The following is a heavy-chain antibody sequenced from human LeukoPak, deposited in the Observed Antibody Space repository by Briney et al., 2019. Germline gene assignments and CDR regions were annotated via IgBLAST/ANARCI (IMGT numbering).Heavy chain of an antibody. CDR3: ARTYYYDSSGYNWDAFDI. CDR1: GYSFPTYW. V-gene: IGHV5-51*01. CDR2: IYAGDSDT. Sequence: GESLKFSCKGSGYSFPTYWIAWVRQMPGKGLEWMGIIYAGDSDTRYSPSFQGQVTISADKSISTAYLQWSSLKASDTAMYYCARTYYYDSSGYNWDAFDIWGQGTMVTVSS. D-gene: IGHD3-22*01. J-gene: IGHJ3*02.